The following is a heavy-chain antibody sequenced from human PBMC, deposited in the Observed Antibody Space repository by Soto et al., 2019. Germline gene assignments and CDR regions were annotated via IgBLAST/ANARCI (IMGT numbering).Heavy chain of an antibody. CDR3: ARDKITGLFDY. J-gene: IGHJ4*02. D-gene: IGHD2-8*02. CDR1: GGSFSGYY. Sequence: QVQLQQWGAGLLKPSETLSLTCAVYGGSFSGYYWTWIRQPPGTGLEWIGEINHGGSTNYNPSLKSLVTISVDTSKTQFSLKLTSVTAADTAVYFCARDKITGLFDYWGQGTLVTVSS. CDR2: INHGGST. V-gene: IGHV4-34*01.